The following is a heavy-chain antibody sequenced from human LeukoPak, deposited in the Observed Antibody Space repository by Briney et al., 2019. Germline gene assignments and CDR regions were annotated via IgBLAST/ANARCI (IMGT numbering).Heavy chain of an antibody. Sequence: SQTLSLTCTVSGGSISSGGYYWSWIRQHPGKGLEWIGYIYHSGSTYYNPSLKSRVTISVDTSKNQFSLKLSSVTAADTAVYYCARDLSVSGQLLSTSAFDIWGQGTMVTVSS. CDR1: GGSISSGGYY. V-gene: IGHV4-31*03. CDR2: IYHSGST. CDR3: ARDLSVSGQLLSTSAFDI. J-gene: IGHJ3*02. D-gene: IGHD3-10*01.